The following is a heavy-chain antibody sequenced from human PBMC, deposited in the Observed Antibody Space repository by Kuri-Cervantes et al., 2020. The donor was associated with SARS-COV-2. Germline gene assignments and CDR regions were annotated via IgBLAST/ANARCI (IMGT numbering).Heavy chain of an antibody. D-gene: IGHD3-3*01. V-gene: IGHV3-21*01. Sequence: GESLKISCAASGFTFSSYSMNWVRQAPGKGLEWVSSISSSSSYIYYADSVKGRFTISRDNAKNSLYLQMNSLRAEDTAVYYCARDLFGASGYHTYYYYYYYMDVWGKGTTVTVSS. CDR3: ARDLFGASGYHTYYYYYYYMDV. CDR2: ISSSSSYI. J-gene: IGHJ6*03. CDR1: GFTFSSYS.